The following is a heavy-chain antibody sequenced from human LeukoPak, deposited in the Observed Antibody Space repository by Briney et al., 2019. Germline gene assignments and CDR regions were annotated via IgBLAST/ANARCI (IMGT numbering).Heavy chain of an antibody. J-gene: IGHJ3*02. V-gene: IGHV3-23*01. CDR1: GFTFSSYA. CDR2: ITVSDGGT. CDR3: AKDRGRWAFDI. Sequence: GGSLRLSCAASGFTFSSYAMGWVRQAPGKGLEWVSSITVSDGGTYCADSVKGRFTISRDNSKNTLSLQMNSLRAEDTAVYYCAKDRGRWAFDIWGQGTMVTVSS. D-gene: IGHD1-26*01.